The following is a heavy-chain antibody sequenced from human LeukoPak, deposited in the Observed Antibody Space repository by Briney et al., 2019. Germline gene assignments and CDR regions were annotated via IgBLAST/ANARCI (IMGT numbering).Heavy chain of an antibody. CDR3: ARDGAAAGTYYYCMDV. J-gene: IGHJ6*03. D-gene: IGHD6-13*01. Sequence: GGSLRLSCAASGFTFSDYYMSWIRQAPGKGLEWVSYISSSGSTIYYADSVKGRFTISRDNAKNSLYLQMNSLRAEDTAVYYCARDGAAAGTYYYCMDVWGKGTTVTVSS. CDR1: GFTFSDYY. CDR2: ISSSGSTI. V-gene: IGHV3-11*01.